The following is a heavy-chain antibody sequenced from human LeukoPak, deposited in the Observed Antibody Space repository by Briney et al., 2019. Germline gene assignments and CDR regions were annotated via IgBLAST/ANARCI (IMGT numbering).Heavy chain of an antibody. CDR3: AKWHWGYRSSTSCPEYFQH. D-gene: IGHD2-2*01. V-gene: IGHV3-23*01. Sequence: PGGSLRLSCAASGFTFSSYAMSWVRQAPGKGLEWVSAISGSGGSTYYADSVKGRFTISRDNSKNTLYLQMNSLRAEDTAVYYCAKWHWGYRSSTSCPEYFQHWGQGTLVTVSS. J-gene: IGHJ1*01. CDR2: ISGSGGST. CDR1: GFTFSSYA.